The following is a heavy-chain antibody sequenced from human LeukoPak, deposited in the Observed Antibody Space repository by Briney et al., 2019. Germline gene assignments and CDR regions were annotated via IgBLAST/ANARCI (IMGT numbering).Heavy chain of an antibody. CDR1: GDSISSSSYY. V-gene: IGHV4-39*07. J-gene: IGHJ4*02. CDR3: ARFDRPAAAYYY. CDR2: IYYSGST. D-gene: IGHD6-13*01. Sequence: SETLSLTCTVSGDSISSSSYYWGWIRQPPGKGLEWIGNIYYSGSTYYNPSLKSRVTISVDTTKNQLSLKLSSVTAADTAVFYCARFDRPAAAYYYWGQGALVTVFS.